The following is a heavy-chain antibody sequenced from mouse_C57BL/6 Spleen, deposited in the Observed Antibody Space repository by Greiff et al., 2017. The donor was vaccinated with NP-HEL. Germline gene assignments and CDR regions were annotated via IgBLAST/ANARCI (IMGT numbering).Heavy chain of an antibody. V-gene: IGHV1-69*01. CDR3: ARHSKDYYAMDY. D-gene: IGHD2-5*01. CDR2: IDPSDSYT. CDR1: GYTFTSYW. J-gene: IGHJ4*01. Sequence: QVQLQQPGAELVMPGASVKLSCKASGYTFTSYWMHWVKQRPGQGLEWIGEIDPSDSYTNYNQKFKGKSTLTVDKSSSTAYMQLSSLTSEDSAVYYCARHSKDYYAMDYWGQGTSVTVSS.